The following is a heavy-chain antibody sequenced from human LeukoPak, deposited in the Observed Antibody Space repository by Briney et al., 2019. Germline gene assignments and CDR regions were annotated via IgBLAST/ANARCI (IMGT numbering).Heavy chain of an antibody. CDR3: AKASYSSSWPGGVNSFDY. J-gene: IGHJ4*02. CDR2: INIAGSVT. CDR1: GFTFDDYA. Sequence: GGSLRLSCAASGFTFDDYAMHWVRQAPGKGLEWVSRINIAGSVTTYADSVKGRFAISRDNAKNSLYLQMNSLRAEDTALYYCAKASYSSSWPGGVNSFDYWGQGTLVTVSS. D-gene: IGHD6-13*01. V-gene: IGHV3-9*01.